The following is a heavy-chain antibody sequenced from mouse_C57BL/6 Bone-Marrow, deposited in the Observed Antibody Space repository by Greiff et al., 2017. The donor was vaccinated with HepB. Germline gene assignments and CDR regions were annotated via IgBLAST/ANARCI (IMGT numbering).Heavy chain of an antibody. CDR3: TTLIYDGYPAWFAY. D-gene: IGHD2-3*01. J-gene: IGHJ3*01. CDR1: GFNIKDDY. Sequence: EVQLQESGAELVRPGASVKLSCTASGFNIKDDYMHWVKQRPEQGLEWIGWIDPENGDTEYASKFQGKATITADTSSNTAYLQPSSLTSEDTAVYYCTTLIYDGYPAWFAYWGQGTLVTVSA. CDR2: IDPENGDT. V-gene: IGHV14-4*01.